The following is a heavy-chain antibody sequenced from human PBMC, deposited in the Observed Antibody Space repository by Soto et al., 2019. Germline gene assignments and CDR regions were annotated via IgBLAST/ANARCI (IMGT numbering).Heavy chain of an antibody. D-gene: IGHD5-18*01. J-gene: IGHJ4*02. V-gene: IGHV4-59*01. CDR1: GPSINYYY. CDR3: ATRGYNYGYGLDY. CDR2: IYYSGST. Sequence: SETLSLTCTVSGPSINYYYWSWIRQPPGKXLEWIGYIYYSGSTNSNPSLKSRLTISVDTSKNQFSLKLSSVTAADTAIYYCATRGYNYGYGLDYWGQGTLVTVSS.